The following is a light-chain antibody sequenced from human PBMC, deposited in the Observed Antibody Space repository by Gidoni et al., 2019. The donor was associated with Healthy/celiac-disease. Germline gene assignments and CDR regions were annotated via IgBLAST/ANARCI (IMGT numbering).Light chain of an antibody. J-gene: IGKJ1*01. Sequence: DIQMTQSTSSLSASVGDRVTITCRASQSISSYLHWYQQKPGKAPKLLIYAAASLQSGVPSRFSGSGSGTDFTLTISSLQPEDFATYSCQQSYSTPHTFXQXTKVEIK. V-gene: IGKV1-39*01. CDR3: QQSYSTPHT. CDR2: AAA. CDR1: QSISSY.